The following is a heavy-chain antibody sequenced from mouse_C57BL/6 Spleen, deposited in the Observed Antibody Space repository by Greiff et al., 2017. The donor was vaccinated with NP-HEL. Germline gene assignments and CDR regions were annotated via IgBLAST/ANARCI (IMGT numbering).Heavy chain of an antibody. CDR1: GYTLTSYW. V-gene: IGHV1-64*01. J-gene: IGHJ1*03. CDR3: ARSDWDWYFDV. Sequence: VQLQQPGAELVKPGASVKLSCKASGYTLTSYWMHWVKQRPGQGLEWIGMIHPNSGSTNYNEKFKSKATLTVDKSSSTAYMQLSSLTSEDSAVYYCARSDWDWYFDVWGTGTTVTVSS. CDR2: IHPNSGST. D-gene: IGHD4-1*01.